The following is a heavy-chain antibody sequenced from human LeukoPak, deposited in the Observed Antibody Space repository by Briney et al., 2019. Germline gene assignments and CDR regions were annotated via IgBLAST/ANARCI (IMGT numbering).Heavy chain of an antibody. CDR1: GFTVSTDH. J-gene: IGHJ1*01. CDR2: SYSSGSR. D-gene: IGHD2-15*01. CDR3: ARPHYCSGGSCYGFQH. V-gene: IGHV3-53*01. Sequence: GGSLRLSCAASGFTVSTDHMSWVRQAPGKGLEWVAVSYSSGSRHYAESVKGRFTISRDNSKNTLDLQMNSLRAEDTAVYYCARPHYCSGGSCYGFQHWGQGTLVTVYS.